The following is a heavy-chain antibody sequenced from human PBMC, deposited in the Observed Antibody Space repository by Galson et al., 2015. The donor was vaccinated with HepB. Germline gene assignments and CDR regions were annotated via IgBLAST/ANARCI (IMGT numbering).Heavy chain of an antibody. CDR1: GYTLTSYA. J-gene: IGHJ6*02. CDR3: ARLGVLPSSGHPDYYYYYGMDV. CDR2: INAGNGNT. Sequence: SVKVSCKASGYTLTSYAMHWVRQAPGQRPEWMGWINAGNGNTKYSQKFQGRVTITRDTSASTAYMELSSLRSEDTAVYYCARLGVLPSSGHPDYYYYYGMDVWGQGTTVTVSS. V-gene: IGHV1-3*01. D-gene: IGHD6-19*01.